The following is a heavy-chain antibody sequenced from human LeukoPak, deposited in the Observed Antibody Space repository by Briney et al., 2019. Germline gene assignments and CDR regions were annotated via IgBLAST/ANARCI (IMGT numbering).Heavy chain of an antibody. CDR1: GFTFSSYG. J-gene: IGHJ4*02. CDR2: IWYDGSNK. Sequence: PGGSLRLSCAASGFTFSSYGMHWVRQAPGKGLEWVAVIWYDGSNKYYADSVKGRFTISRDNSKNTLYLQMNSLRAEDTAVYYCARDYRRNHARIAAAGFWGQGTLVTVSS. V-gene: IGHV3-33*08. D-gene: IGHD6-13*01. CDR3: ARDYRRNHARIAAAGF.